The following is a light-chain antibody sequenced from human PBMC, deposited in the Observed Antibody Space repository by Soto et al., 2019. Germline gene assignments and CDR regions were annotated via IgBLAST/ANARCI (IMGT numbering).Light chain of an antibody. CDR3: CAYAGSSTWV. J-gene: IGLJ3*02. V-gene: IGLV2-23*01. CDR1: SSDVGSHDL. Sequence: QSVLTQPASVSASPGQSITISCIGTSSDVGSHDLVSWYQQHPGEAPRLMIYEDNKRPSGASFRFTGFKSGNTASLTISGLQAEDEADYFCCAYAGSSTWVFGGGTKLTVL. CDR2: EDN.